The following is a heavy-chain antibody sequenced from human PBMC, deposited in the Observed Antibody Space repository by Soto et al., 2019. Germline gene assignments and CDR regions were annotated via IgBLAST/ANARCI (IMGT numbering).Heavy chain of an antibody. D-gene: IGHD3-10*01. CDR2: IIPIFGTA. V-gene: IGHV1-69*12. CDR1: GGTFSSYA. J-gene: IGHJ2*01. CDR3: ARASMVRGVSLRGELWYFDL. Sequence: QVQLVQSGAEVKKPGSSVKVSCKASGGTFSSYAISWVRQAPGQGLEWMGGIIPIFGTANYAQKFQGRVTITAGESTSTAYMELSSLRSEDTAVYYCARASMVRGVSLRGELWYFDLWGRGTLVTVSS.